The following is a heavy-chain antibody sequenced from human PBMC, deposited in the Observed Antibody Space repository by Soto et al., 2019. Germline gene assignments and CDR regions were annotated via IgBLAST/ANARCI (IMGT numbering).Heavy chain of an antibody. J-gene: IGHJ4*02. V-gene: IGHV2-26*01. D-gene: IGHD3-3*01. Sequence: SGPTLVNPTETLTLTCTVSGFSLSNARMGVSWIRQPPGKALEWLAHIFSNDEKSYSTSLKSRLTISKDTSKSQVVLTMTNMDPVDTATYYCARSRITIFGVVAYPFDYWGQGTLVTVSS. CDR2: IFSNDEK. CDR1: GFSLSNARMG. CDR3: ARSRITIFGVVAYPFDY.